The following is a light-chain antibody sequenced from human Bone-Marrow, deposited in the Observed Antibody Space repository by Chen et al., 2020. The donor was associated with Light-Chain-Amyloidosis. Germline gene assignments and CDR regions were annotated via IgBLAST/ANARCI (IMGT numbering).Light chain of an antibody. CDR1: SSDVGTYNL. Sequence: QSALTQPASVSGSPGQSITSSCTGSSSDVGTYNLVSWYQHHPGKAPKLIIYEAKKRPSGVSNRFSGSRSGYTASLTISWLQAEDEADYYCCSYARRGKMFVGGTKLTVL. CDR3: CSYARRGKM. J-gene: IGLJ3*02. CDR2: EAK. V-gene: IGLV2-23*01.